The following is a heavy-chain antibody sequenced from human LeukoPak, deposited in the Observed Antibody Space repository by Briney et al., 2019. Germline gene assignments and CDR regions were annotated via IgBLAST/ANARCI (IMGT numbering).Heavy chain of an antibody. J-gene: IGHJ6*02. CDR1: GFTFSSYA. Sequence: GGSLRLSCAASGFTFSSYAMNWVRQAPGKGLEWVSGISDSGGSTYYADSVKGRFTISRDNSKNTLFLQMNSLRAEDTAVYYCAKLMTRIRYCRGGSCGYYYYYGMDVWGQGTTVTVSS. CDR2: ISDSGGST. CDR3: AKLMTRIRYCRGGSCGYYYYYGMDV. V-gene: IGHV3-23*01. D-gene: IGHD2-15*01.